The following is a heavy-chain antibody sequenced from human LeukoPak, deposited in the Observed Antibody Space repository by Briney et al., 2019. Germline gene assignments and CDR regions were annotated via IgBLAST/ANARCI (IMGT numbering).Heavy chain of an antibody. V-gene: IGHV3-9*01. CDR3: ASRYCSSTSCYPAYFQH. D-gene: IGHD2-2*01. CDR2: ISWNSGSI. J-gene: IGHJ1*01. Sequence: GGSLRLSCAASGFTFDDYAMHWVRQAPGKGLEWVSGISWNSGSIGYADSVKGRFTISRDNAKNSLYLQMNSLRAEDTALYYCASRYCSSTSCYPAYFQHWGQGTLVTVSS. CDR1: GFTFDDYA.